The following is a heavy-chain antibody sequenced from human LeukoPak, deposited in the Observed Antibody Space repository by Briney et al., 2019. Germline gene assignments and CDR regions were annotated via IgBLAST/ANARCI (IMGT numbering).Heavy chain of an antibody. CDR2: ISAYNGNT. Sequence: ASVKVSCKASGYTFTSYGISWVRQAPGQELEWMGWISAYNGNTNYAQKLQGRVTMTTDTSTSTAYMELRSLRSDDTAVYYCARDSVVVVAASDWFDPWGQGTLVTVSS. CDR3: ARDSVVVVAASDWFDP. D-gene: IGHD2-15*01. J-gene: IGHJ5*02. V-gene: IGHV1-18*01. CDR1: GYTFTSYG.